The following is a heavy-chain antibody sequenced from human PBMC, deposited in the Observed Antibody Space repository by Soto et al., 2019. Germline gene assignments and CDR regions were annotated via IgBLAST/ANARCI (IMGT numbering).Heavy chain of an antibody. J-gene: IGHJ4*02. Sequence: QVLLQESGPGLVKPSETLSLTCTVSGGSVTRGDYYWNWIRQPPGKGLEWIGYIYYSGSTKYNPSLKSRVTMSGDTSKNQFSLELKSVTAADTAVYYCARAPINDDAFDYWGQGTLVTVSS. CDR2: IYYSGST. CDR1: GGSVTRGDYY. V-gene: IGHV4-61*08. D-gene: IGHD1-1*01. CDR3: ARAPINDDAFDY.